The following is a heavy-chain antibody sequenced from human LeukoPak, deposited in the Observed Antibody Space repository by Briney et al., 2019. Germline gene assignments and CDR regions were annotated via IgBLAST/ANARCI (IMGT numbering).Heavy chain of an antibody. J-gene: IGHJ2*01. CDR2: IYSSGTT. D-gene: IGHD2-2*01. CDR3: TRDIVLPTAYWYFDL. V-gene: IGHV4-4*07. Sequence: SSETLSLTCSVFGGFISSYYWSWIRQPAGKGLEWIGRIYSSGTTNYSPSLRSRVTMSVDTSKNQFSLRLSSVTAADTAVYFCTRDIVLPTAYWYFDLWGRGTLVTVSS. CDR1: GGFISSYY.